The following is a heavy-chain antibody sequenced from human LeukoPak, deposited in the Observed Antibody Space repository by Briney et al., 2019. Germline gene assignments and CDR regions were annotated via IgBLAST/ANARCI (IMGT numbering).Heavy chain of an antibody. CDR1: GYTFTSYG. CDR2: ISAYNGNT. D-gene: IGHD3-10*01. Sequence: GASVKVSCKASGYTFTSYGISWVRQAPGQGLEWMGWISAYNGNTNYAQKLQGRVTMTTDTSTSTAYMELRSLRSDDTAVYYCARLSIDYGSGSYYPDYWGQGTLVTVSS. CDR3: ARLSIDYGSGSYYPDY. V-gene: IGHV1-18*01. J-gene: IGHJ4*02.